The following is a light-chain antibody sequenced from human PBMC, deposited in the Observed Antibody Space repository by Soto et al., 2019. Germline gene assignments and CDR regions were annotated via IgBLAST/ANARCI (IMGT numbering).Light chain of an antibody. Sequence: DIQMTQSPSSLSASVGDRVTITCRASQNIINYLHWYQQKPGKAPNLLIYDISTLQSGVPSRFSGSGSGTDFTLTISSLQHEDFATYYCQQSYYNPTFGQGTKV. V-gene: IGKV1-39*01. CDR1: QNIINY. J-gene: IGKJ1*01. CDR2: DIS. CDR3: QQSYYNPT.